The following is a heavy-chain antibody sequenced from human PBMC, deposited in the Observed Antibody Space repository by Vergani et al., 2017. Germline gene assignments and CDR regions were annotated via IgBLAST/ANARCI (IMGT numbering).Heavy chain of an antibody. CDR3: ARGGDDFWSGYYLPYYYMDV. CDR1: GFTFSDYY. CDR2: ISSSGSTI. V-gene: IGHV3-11*04. J-gene: IGHJ6*03. D-gene: IGHD3-3*01. Sequence: QVQLVESGGGLVKPGGSLRLSCAASGFTFSDYYMSWIRQAPGKGLEWVSYISSSGSTIYYGDSVKGRFTISRDNAKNSLYLQMNSLRAEDTAVYYCARGGDDFWSGYYLPYYYMDVWGKGTTVTVSS.